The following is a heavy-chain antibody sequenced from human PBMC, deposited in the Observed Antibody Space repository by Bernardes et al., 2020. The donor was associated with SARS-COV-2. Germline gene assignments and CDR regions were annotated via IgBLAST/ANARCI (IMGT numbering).Heavy chain of an antibody. J-gene: IGHJ1*01. CDR2: ISDTGATR. D-gene: IGHD2-2*01. V-gene: IGHV3-23*01. CDR3: AHSYCGSSNCYLNFQH. CDR1: GFNFHSYV. Sequence: GSLRLSCAASGFNFHSYVINWVRQAPGKGLEWVSTISDTGATRDYAESVKGRFTVSRDSSRDTFYLQMNSLRTEDTALYYCAHSYCGSSNCYLNFQHWGQGTLVTVSS.